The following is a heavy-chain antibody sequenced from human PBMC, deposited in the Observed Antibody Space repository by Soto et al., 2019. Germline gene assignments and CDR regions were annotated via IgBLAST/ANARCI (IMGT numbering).Heavy chain of an antibody. CDR3: AKVVEQQLVRCGLDC. Sequence: QVQLVESGGGVVQPGTSLRLSCAASGFTFSNYGMHWVRQAPGKGLDCVASISSDGSSKYYADSVKGRFTISRDNSKNTRNLAMNSLRVEDTAVYYCAKVVEQQLVRCGLDCWGQGTLVTVSS. J-gene: IGHJ4*02. CDR1: GFTFSNYG. V-gene: IGHV3-30*18. D-gene: IGHD6-13*01. CDR2: ISSDGSSK.